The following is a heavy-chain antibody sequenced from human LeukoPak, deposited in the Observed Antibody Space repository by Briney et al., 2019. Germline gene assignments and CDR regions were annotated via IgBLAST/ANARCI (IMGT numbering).Heavy chain of an antibody. CDR2: IQYDGSNE. CDR3: ARGSYNSYYFDY. CDR1: GFTLSSCG. J-gene: IGHJ4*02. D-gene: IGHD3-16*01. V-gene: IGHV3-30*02. Sequence: GGSLGLSCAASGFTLSSCGMHWVRQAPGKGLEWVAFIQYDGSNEVYADSVKCRFTISRDNSKNTLYLQMNSLRTEDTAVYYCARGSYNSYYFDYWGQGILVTVSS.